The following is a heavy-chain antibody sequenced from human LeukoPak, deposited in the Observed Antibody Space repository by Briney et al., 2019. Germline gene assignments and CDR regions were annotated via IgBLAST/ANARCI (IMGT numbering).Heavy chain of an antibody. J-gene: IGHJ4*02. CDR3: ARIAVGAMDY. D-gene: IGHD1-26*01. CDR1: NYTFTNYG. V-gene: IGHV1-18*01. CDR2: ISTYNGNT. Sequence: ASVKVSCKASNYTFTNYGISWVRQAPGQGLEWVGWISTYNGNTNYAQKFQGRVTLTTDTSTSTAYMDLRSLTSDDTAVYYCARIAVGAMDYWGQGTLVTVSS.